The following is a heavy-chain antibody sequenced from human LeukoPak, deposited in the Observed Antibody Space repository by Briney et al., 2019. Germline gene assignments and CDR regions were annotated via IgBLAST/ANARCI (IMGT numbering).Heavy chain of an antibody. J-gene: IGHJ6*03. CDR3: AAQAFNHPTIYYYYYYMDV. CDR2: IYSGGST. Sequence: GGSLRLSCAASGFTVSSNYMSWVRQAPGKGLEWVSVIYSGGSTYYADSVKGRFTISRDNSKNTLYLQMNSLRAEDTAVYYCAAQAFNHPTIYYYYYYMDVWGKGTTVTVSS. D-gene: IGHD1-14*01. CDR1: GFTVSSNY. V-gene: IGHV3-53*01.